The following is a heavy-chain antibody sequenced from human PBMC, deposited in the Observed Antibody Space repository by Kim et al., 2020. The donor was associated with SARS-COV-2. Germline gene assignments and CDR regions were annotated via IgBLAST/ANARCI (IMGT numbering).Heavy chain of an antibody. CDR3: ARDNDMLTGYHYYYYYMDV. Sequence: GRFTNSKDNAKNSLYLQMNSLKAEDTAVYYCARDNDMLTGYHYYYYYMDVWGKGTTVTVSS. D-gene: IGHD3-9*01. V-gene: IGHV3-11*01. J-gene: IGHJ6*03.